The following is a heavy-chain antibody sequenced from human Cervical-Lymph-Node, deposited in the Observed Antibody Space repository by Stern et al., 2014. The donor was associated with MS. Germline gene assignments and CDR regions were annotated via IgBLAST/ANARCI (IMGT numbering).Heavy chain of an antibody. CDR3: ARYYEDTSMLFDH. CDR1: GFTFSSYG. CDR2: ISYDGNHK. D-gene: IGHD2-8*01. Sequence: VQLVESGGAVVQPGRSLRLSCAASGFTFSSYGMHWVRQAPGKGLEWVTVISYDGNHKYYAACVEGRFTISRDNSKNALHLQMNSVTPDDTAIYYCARYYEDTSMLFDHWGQGTLVTVSS. J-gene: IGHJ4*02. V-gene: IGHV3-30*03.